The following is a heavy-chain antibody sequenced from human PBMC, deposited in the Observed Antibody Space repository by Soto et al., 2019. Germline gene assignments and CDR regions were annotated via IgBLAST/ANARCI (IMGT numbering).Heavy chain of an antibody. D-gene: IGHD1-26*01. Sequence: PGGSLRLSCAASGFTFSNAWMSWVRQAPGKGLEWVGRIKSKTDGGTTDYAAPVKGRFTISRDDSKNTLYLQMNSLKTEDTAVYYCNTLIELELLAYYGMDVWGQGTTVTV. CDR1: GFTFSNAW. CDR3: NTLIELELLAYYGMDV. V-gene: IGHV3-15*01. CDR2: IKSKTDGGTT. J-gene: IGHJ6*02.